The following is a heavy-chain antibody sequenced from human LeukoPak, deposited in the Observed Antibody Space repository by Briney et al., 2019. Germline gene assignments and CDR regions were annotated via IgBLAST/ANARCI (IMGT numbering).Heavy chain of an antibody. CDR3: ARVGAAAGTNWFDP. Sequence: SETLSLTCAVSGGSISRSNWWSWVRQPPGKGLQWIGEIYHSGSTNYNPSLKSRVTISVDKSKNQFSLKLSSVTAADTAVYYCARVGAAAGTNWFDPWGQGTLVTVSS. CDR2: IYHSGST. D-gene: IGHD6-13*01. J-gene: IGHJ5*02. V-gene: IGHV4-4*02. CDR1: GGSISRSNW.